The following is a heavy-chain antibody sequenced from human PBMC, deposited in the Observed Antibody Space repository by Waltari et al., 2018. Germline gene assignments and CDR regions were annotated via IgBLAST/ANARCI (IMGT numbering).Heavy chain of an antibody. J-gene: IGHJ4*02. V-gene: IGHV4-59*12. D-gene: IGHD4-4*01. Sequence: QVQLQESGPGLVKPSETLSLTCAVSGGSFSGYYRGWTRQPPGKGLEWIGYISGSSGSTDYNPSLTSRVTISRDTSKNQFSLKLSSVTAADTAVYYCARSLKNSNYHYWGQGVLVTVSS. CDR1: GGSFSGYY. CDR3: ARSLKNSNYHY. CDR2: ISGSSGST.